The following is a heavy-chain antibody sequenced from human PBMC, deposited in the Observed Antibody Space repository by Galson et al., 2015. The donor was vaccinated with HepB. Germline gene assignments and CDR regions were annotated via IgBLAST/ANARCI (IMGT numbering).Heavy chain of an antibody. Sequence: SLRLSCAASGFTFSSYGMHWVRQAPGKGLEWVAVISYDGSNKYYADSVKGRFTISRDNSKNTLYLQMNSLRAEDTAVYYCAKAGNWNYDSYSDYWGQGTLVTVSS. CDR1: GFTFSSYG. J-gene: IGHJ4*02. V-gene: IGHV3-30*18. D-gene: IGHD1-7*01. CDR2: ISYDGSNK. CDR3: AKAGNWNYDSYSDY.